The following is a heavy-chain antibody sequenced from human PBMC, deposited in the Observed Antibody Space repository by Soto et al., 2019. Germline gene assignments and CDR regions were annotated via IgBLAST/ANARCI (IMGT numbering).Heavy chain of an antibody. CDR3: ARASIRMATIVD. D-gene: IGHD5-12*01. Sequence: GGSLRLSCAASGFTFGSYAMHWVRQAPGKGLEWVAVISYDGSNKYYADSVKGRFTISRDNSKNTLYLQMNSLRAEDTAVYYCARASIRMATIVDWGQGTLVTVSS. J-gene: IGHJ4*02. CDR2: ISYDGSNK. CDR1: GFTFGSYA. V-gene: IGHV3-30-3*01.